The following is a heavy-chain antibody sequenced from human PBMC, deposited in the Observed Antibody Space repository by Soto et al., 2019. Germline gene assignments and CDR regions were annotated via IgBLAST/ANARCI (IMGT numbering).Heavy chain of an antibody. D-gene: IGHD2-15*01. V-gene: IGHV5-10-1*01. CDR3: ARQGGINQYYYGMDV. CDR1: GYSFTSYW. Sequence: PWESLKICCKGSGYSFTSYWISWVRQMPGKGLEWLGRIDPSDSYTNYSPSFQGHVTISADKSISTAYLQWSSLKASDTAMYYCARQGGINQYYYGMDVWGQGTTVTVSS. CDR2: IDPSDSYT. J-gene: IGHJ6*02.